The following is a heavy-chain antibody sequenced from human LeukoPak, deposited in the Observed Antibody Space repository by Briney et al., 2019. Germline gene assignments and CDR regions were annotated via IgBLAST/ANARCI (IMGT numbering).Heavy chain of an antibody. J-gene: IGHJ6*02. V-gene: IGHV3-30-3*01. CDR3: ARGDSSGYYSYGMDV. D-gene: IGHD3-22*01. CDR1: GFTFSSYA. Sequence: GGSLRLFCAASGFTFSSYAMHWVRQAPGKGLEWVAVISYDGSNKYYADSVKGRFTISRDNAKNSLYLQMNSLRAEDTAVYYCARGDSSGYYSYGMDVWGQGTTVTVSS. CDR2: ISYDGSNK.